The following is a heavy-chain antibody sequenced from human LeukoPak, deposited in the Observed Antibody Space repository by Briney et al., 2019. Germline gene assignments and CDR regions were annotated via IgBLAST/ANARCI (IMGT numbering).Heavy chain of an antibody. J-gene: IGHJ3*02. D-gene: IGHD1-14*01. CDR1: GFTVGDYW. CDR2: IKQDGSEN. Sequence: GGSLRLSCAASGFTVGDYWMSWVREAPGKRRGWVVNIKQDGSENYYVDSVKVRLTFSRDNAKNTLHRQRNSWTAEDTPGYYCARASEGDTPTDGAFDIWGQGTMVTVSS. V-gene: IGHV3-7*01. CDR3: ARASEGDTPTDGAFDI.